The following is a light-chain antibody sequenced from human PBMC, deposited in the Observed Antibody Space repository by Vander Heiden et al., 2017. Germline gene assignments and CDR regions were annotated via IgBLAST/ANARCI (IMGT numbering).Light chain of an antibody. V-gene: IGKV1-5*01. J-gene: IGKJ1*01. CDR2: NAS. CDR3: QQYHSPWT. CDR1: QSIHYY. Sequence: DIQMTQSPSTLSASVGDRVTVTCRASQSIHYYLAWFQQKPGKAPNLLIPNASNLERGVPIKFRRSWSGKEFTLPITRLQPDDFATYFCQQYHSPWTFGQGTKLE.